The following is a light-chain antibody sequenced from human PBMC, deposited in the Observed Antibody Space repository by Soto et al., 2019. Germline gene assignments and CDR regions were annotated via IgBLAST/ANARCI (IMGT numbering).Light chain of an antibody. CDR3: QSYDNSLSGWV. Sequence: QSVLTQPPSVSGAPGQRVTISCTGSSSNIGAGYDVHWYQQLPGTAPKLLIYGNSNRPSGVPDRFSGSKSGTSASLAITWLQAEDEADYYCQSYDNSLSGWVFGGGTKLTVL. CDR1: SSNIGAGYD. J-gene: IGLJ3*02. V-gene: IGLV1-40*01. CDR2: GNS.